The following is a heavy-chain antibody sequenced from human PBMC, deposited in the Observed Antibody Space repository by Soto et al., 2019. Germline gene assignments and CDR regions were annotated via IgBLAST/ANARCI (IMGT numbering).Heavy chain of an antibody. Sequence: QVQLVQSGAEVKKPGSSVKVSCKASGGTFSSYAISWVRQAPGQGLEWMGGIIPIFGTANYAQKFQGRVTISADESKSTAYMELSRLRSEDTAVYYCARGEVGDGYNYGIDYWGQGTLVTVSS. D-gene: IGHD5-12*01. V-gene: IGHV1-69*12. CDR1: GGTFSSYA. CDR3: ARGEVGDGYNYGIDY. CDR2: IIPIFGTA. J-gene: IGHJ4*02.